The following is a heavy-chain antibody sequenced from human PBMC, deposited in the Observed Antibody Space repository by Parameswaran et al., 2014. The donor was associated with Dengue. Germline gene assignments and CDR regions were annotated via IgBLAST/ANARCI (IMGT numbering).Heavy chain of an antibody. D-gene: IGHD3-22*01. CDR3: ARETYDTQSEGWFDP. CDR2: IYYSGST. J-gene: IGHJ5*02. V-gene: IGHV4-59*13. Sequence: RWIRQPQEGLEWIGYIYYSGSTNYNPSLKSRVTISVDTSKNQFSLKLSSVTAADTAVYYCARETYDTQSEGWFDPWGQGTLVTVSS.